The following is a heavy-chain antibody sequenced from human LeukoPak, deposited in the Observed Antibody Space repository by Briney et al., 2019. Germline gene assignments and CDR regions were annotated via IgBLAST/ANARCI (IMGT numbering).Heavy chain of an antibody. Sequence: ASVKVSCKASGGTFSSYAISWVRQAPGQGLEWMGRIIPILGIANYAQKFQGRVTITADKSTSTAYMELSSLRSEDTAVYYCATLENPYYYDSSGSPRNILGQWYFDLWGRDTLVTVSS. V-gene: IGHV1-69*04. D-gene: IGHD3-22*01. CDR3: ATLENPYYYDSSGSPRNILGQWYFDL. CDR2: IIPILGIA. CDR1: GGTFSSYA. J-gene: IGHJ2*01.